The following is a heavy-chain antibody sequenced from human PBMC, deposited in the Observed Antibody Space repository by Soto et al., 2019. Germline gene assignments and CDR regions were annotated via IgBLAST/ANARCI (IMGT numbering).Heavy chain of an antibody. CDR3: ATTGYFFGSGRL. CDR1: GFIFADYA. Sequence: PGGSLRLSCTPSGFIFADYAIIWFRQAPGKGLECVGFITSRRYGGTAEYAASVKGRFTISRDDSKSIAYLQMNSLKTEDTAVYYCATTGYFFGSGRLWGQGTLVTVSS. J-gene: IGHJ4*02. V-gene: IGHV3-49*03. CDR2: ITSRRYGGTA. D-gene: IGHD3-10*01.